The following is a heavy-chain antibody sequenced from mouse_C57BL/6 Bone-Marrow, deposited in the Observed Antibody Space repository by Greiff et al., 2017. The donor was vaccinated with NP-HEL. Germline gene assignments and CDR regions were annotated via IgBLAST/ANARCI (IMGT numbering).Heavy chain of an antibody. CDR2: IYPGGGYT. CDR1: GYTFTNYW. V-gene: IGHV1-63*01. J-gene: IGHJ2*01. Sequence: VQLQQSGAELVRPGTSVKMSCKASGYTFTNYWIGWAKQRPGHGLEWIGDIYPGGGYTNYNEKFKGKATLTADKSSSTAYMQFSSLTSEDSAIYYGARYYYGSSPYFDYWGQVTTLTVSS. CDR3: ARYYYGSSPYFDY. D-gene: IGHD1-1*01.